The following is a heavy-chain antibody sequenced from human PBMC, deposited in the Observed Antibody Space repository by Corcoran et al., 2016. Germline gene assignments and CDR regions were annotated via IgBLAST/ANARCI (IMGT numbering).Heavy chain of an antibody. Sequence: QVQLVQSGAEVKKPGASVNVTCKASGYTFTGYYMQWVRQAPGPGLEWMGWINPNSGGTNYAQKFQGRVTMTRDTSISTADMELSRLRSDDTAVYYCARGAIVGATTYYFDYWGQGTLVTVSS. CDR2: INPNSGGT. CDR1: GYTFTGYY. CDR3: ARGAIVGATTYYFDY. J-gene: IGHJ4*02. D-gene: IGHD1-26*01. V-gene: IGHV1-2*02.